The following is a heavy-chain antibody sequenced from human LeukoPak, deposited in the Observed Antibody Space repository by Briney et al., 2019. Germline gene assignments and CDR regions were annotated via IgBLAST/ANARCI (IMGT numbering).Heavy chain of an antibody. CDR3: ASQGGLRNDF. V-gene: IGHV4-4*02. CDR2: ICLDGRI. CDR1: GGSITTHDC. Sequence: SETLSLTCGVSGGSITTHDCWCWVRQPPGEGLEWIGEICLDGRIHYTASLKSRVSISMDRSKAQFSLNLISVTAADTAMYFCASQGGLRNDFWGQGILVTVSS. D-gene: IGHD2-15*01. J-gene: IGHJ4*02.